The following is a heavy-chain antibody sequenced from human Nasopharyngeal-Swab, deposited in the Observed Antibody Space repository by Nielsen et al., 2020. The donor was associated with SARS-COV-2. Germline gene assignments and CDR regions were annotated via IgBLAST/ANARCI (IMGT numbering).Heavy chain of an antibody. D-gene: IGHD2-15*01. J-gene: IGHJ4*02. CDR2: ISSDGSDK. CDR3: ASLRADTPDFAY. Sequence: GESLKISCVASRFTFSRWPMHWVRQAPGKGLGWVTVISSDGSDKQYVDSVKGRFTISRDNSKNTLYLQVESLRADDTGVYYCASLRADTPDFAYLGQGTLVTVSS. CDR1: RFTFSRWP. V-gene: IGHV3-30*03.